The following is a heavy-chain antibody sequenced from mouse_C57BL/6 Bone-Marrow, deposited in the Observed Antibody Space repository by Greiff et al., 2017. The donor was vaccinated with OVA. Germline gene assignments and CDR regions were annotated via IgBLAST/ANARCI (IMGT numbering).Heavy chain of an antibody. D-gene: IGHD1-2*01. J-gene: IGHJ2*01. V-gene: IGHV5-9*04. CDR1: GFTFSSYT. CDR3: ARHGGTTAFDY. Sequence: EVQGVESGGGLVKPGGSLKLSCAASGFTFSSYTMSWVRQTPEKRLEWVATISGGGGNTYYPDTVKGRFTISRDNAKNTLYLQMSRLKSEDTAMYYCARHGGTTAFDYWGQGTTLTVSS. CDR2: ISGGGGNT.